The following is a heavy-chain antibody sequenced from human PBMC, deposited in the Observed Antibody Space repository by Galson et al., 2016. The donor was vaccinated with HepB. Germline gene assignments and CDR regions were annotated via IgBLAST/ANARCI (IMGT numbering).Heavy chain of an antibody. CDR1: GLTFSSCA. D-gene: IGHD6-19*01. V-gene: IGHV3-23*01. CDR2: VSGSGTNT. Sequence: SLRLSCAASGLTFSSCAMYWVRQAPGKGLEWVSAVSGSGTNTYHANSVMGRFTVSRDNSKNTLYLQMNSLRAEDTAVYYCAKGDKVTGWDNWGQGTLVAVSS. J-gene: IGHJ4*02. CDR3: AKGDKVTGWDN.